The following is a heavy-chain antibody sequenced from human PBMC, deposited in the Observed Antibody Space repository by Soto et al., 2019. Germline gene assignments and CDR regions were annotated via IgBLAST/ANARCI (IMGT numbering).Heavy chain of an antibody. CDR1: GYTFTSYA. V-gene: IGHV7-4-1*01. Sequence: QVQLVQSGSELKKPGASVKVSCKASGYTFTSYAMNWVRQAPGQGLEWMGWINTNTGNPTYAQGFTGRFVFSLDTSVSTAYLQICSLKAEDTAVYYCARDLNLRYFDWPHRQEVIGYWGQGTLVTVSS. CDR3: ARDLNLRYFDWPHRQEVIGY. J-gene: IGHJ4*02. CDR2: INTNTGNP. D-gene: IGHD3-9*01.